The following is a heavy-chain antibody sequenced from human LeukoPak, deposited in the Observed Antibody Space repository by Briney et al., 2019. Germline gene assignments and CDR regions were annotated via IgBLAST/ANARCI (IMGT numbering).Heavy chain of an antibody. CDR2: INAGNGNT. J-gene: IGHJ6*03. Sequence: ASVKVSCKASGYTFTSYAMHWVRQAPGQRLEWMGWINAGNGNTKYSQEFQGRVTITRDTSASTAYMELSSLRSEDMAVYYCARAGYCSGGSCYTSYYYMDVWGKGTTVTVSS. CDR1: GYTFTSYA. D-gene: IGHD2-15*01. V-gene: IGHV1-3*03. CDR3: ARAGYCSGGSCYTSYYYMDV.